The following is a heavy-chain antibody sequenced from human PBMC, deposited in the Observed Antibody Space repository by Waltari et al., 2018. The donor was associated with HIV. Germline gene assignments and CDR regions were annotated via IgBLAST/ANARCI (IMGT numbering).Heavy chain of an antibody. Sequence: GGGLVQPGGSLRLYCAASGFPCSCYWLHWVRQAAGEGLVWVSRINSDGSSTSSADSVKGRFTISRDNAKNTLYLQMNSLRAEDTAVYYCARPDSSGYYYVSDAFDIWGQGTMVTVSS. CDR3: ARPDSSGYYYVSDAFDI. D-gene: IGHD3-22*01. CDR2: INSDGSST. V-gene: IGHV3-74*01. J-gene: IGHJ3*02. CDR1: GFPCSCYW.